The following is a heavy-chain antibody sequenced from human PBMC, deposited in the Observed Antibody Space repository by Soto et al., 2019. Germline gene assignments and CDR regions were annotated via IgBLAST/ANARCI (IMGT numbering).Heavy chain of an antibody. J-gene: IGHJ4*02. CDR3: ARLGYSSNSVSAPLGS. CDR2: MYYSGTT. V-gene: IGHV4-31*01. Sequence: QVQLQESGPGLVKLSQTLSLTCTVSGASISSGGYYWSWIRQHPGKGLEWIGYMYYSGTTHYNPSLKSPVSPSLDTSKTPSSRQLSSVTSPDTAGYYCARLGYSSNSVSAPLGSWGQGNPATGSS. CDR1: GASISSGGYY. D-gene: IGHD2-8*01.